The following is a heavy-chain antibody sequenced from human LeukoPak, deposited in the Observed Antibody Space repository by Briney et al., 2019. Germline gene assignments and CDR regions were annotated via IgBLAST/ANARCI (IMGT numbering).Heavy chain of an antibody. Sequence: SETLSLTCTVSGGSISSSSYYWGWIRQPPGKGLEWIGSIYYSGSTYYNPSLKSRVTISVDTSKNQFSLNLTSLTAADTAVYYCAKDDAWGRYKHWGQGTLVTVSS. V-gene: IGHV4-39*07. CDR3: AKDDAWGRYKH. J-gene: IGHJ1*01. CDR1: GGSISSSSYY. D-gene: IGHD3-16*01. CDR2: IYYSGST.